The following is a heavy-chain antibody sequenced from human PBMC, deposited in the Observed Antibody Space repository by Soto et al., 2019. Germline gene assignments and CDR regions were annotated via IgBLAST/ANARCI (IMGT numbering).Heavy chain of an antibody. D-gene: IGHD3-10*01. CDR2: INPFDGSR. CDR3: SRVDPGETSPFDH. V-gene: IGHV1-46*03. J-gene: IGHJ4*02. CDR1: GYIFTSYD. Sequence: GASVKVSCKASGYIFTSYDIHWVRHAPGQGLEWMGWINPFDGSRMFAQSFQGRVTMTRDTSTSTVYMEVSSLRSEDTAVYYCSRVDPGETSPFDHWGQGTLVTVSS.